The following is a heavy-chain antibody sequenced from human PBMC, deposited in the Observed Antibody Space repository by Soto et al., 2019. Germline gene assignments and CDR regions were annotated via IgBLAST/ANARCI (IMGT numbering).Heavy chain of an antibody. D-gene: IGHD3-3*01. V-gene: IGHV3-9*01. CDR2: ISWDSGIR. CDR1: GFTFNDHA. J-gene: IGHJ4*02. CDR3: AKDYNNYWSGYYAH. Sequence: DVQLVESGGGLVQPGRSLRLSCAASGFTFNDHAMHWVRQAPGKGLEWVSSISWDSGIREYADSVKGRFTISRDNAKNSLYLEMDSLRADDTALYYCAKDYNNYWSGYYAHWGQGTPVTVSS.